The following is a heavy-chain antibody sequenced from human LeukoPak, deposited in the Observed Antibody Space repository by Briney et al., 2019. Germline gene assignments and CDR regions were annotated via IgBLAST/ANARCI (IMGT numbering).Heavy chain of an antibody. V-gene: IGHV3-23*01. J-gene: IGHJ4*02. CDR2: ISGSGGTT. CDR3: ANRGYVTYYFDC. D-gene: IGHD5-18*01. Sequence: QAGGSLRLSCAASGFTFSSYAMTWVRQAPGKGLEWVSVISGSGGTTYYADSVKGRFTISRDNSKNTLYLQMNSLRAEDTAVYYCANRGYVTYYFDCWGQGTLVTASS. CDR1: GFTFSSYA.